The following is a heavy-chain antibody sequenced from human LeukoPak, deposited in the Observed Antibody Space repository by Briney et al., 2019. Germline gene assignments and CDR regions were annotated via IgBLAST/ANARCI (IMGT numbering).Heavy chain of an antibody. CDR2: INPSGGST. Sequence: ASVKDSCKASGDTFTSYYMHWVRQAPGQGLEWMGIINPSGGSTSYAQKYQGRVTMTRDMSTSTVYMELSSLRSEDTAVYYCARDESGSTQYYFDYWGQGTLVTVSS. V-gene: IGHV1-46*01. CDR1: GDTFTSYY. CDR3: ARDESGSTQYYFDY. J-gene: IGHJ4*02. D-gene: IGHD2-15*01.